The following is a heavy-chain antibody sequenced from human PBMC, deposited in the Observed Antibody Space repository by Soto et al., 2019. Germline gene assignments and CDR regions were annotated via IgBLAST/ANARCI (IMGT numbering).Heavy chain of an antibody. CDR2: IIPIFGTA. CDR3: ARVSDTGHQLDV. Sequence: QVQLVQSGAEVKKPGSSVKVSCKASGGTFSSYAISWVRQAPGQGLEWMGGIIPIFGTANYAQKVQGRVTITADESPSTAYMELSRLRSEDTAGYYCARVSDTGHQLDVWGQGTTVTVSS. CDR1: GGTFSSYA. D-gene: IGHD5-18*01. J-gene: IGHJ6*02. V-gene: IGHV1-69*12.